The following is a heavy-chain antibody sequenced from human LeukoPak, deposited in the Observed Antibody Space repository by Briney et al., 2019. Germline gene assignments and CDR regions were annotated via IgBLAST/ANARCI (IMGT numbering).Heavy chain of an antibody. V-gene: IGHV3-30*02. CDR1: GFIFSSYG. D-gene: IGHD1-1*01. Sequence: PGGSLRLSCAASGFIFSSYGMHWVRQAPGKGLEWVAVIWYDGSNKSYADSVKGRFTISRDNSKNTLYLQMNSLRAEDTAVYYCAKDRLYEHGAGTDRYYYYGMDVWGQGTTVTVSS. CDR3: AKDRLYEHGAGTDRYYYYGMDV. CDR2: IWYDGSNK. J-gene: IGHJ6*02.